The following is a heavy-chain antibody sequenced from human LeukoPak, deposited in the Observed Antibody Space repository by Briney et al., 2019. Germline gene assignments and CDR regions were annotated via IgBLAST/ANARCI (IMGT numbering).Heavy chain of an antibody. CDR1: GGSISSYY. CDR2: IYYSGST. CDR3: ARQGYSSSSIDP. V-gene: IGHV4-59*08. D-gene: IGHD6-13*01. Sequence: SETLSLTCTVSGGSISSYYWSWIRQPPGKGLEWIGYIYYSGSTNYNPSLKSRVTISVDTSKNQFSLKLSSVTAADTAVYYCARQGYSSSSIDPWGQGTLVTVSS. J-gene: IGHJ5*02.